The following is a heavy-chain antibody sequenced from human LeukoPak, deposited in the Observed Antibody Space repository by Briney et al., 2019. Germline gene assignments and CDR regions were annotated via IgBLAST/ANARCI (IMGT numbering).Heavy chain of an antibody. V-gene: IGHV3-30*04. CDR2: ISYDGSNK. CDR1: GFTFSSYA. J-gene: IGHJ4*02. Sequence: GGSLRLSCAASGFTFSSYAMHWVRQAPGKGLEWVAVISYDGSNKYYADSVKGRFTISRDNSKNTLYLQMNSLRDEDTTVYYCARVAAYYYDSSGYYLDYWGQGTLVTVSS. CDR3: ARVAAYYYDSSGYYLDY. D-gene: IGHD3-22*01.